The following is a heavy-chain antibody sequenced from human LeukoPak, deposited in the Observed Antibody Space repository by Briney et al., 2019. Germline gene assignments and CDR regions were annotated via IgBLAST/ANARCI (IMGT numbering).Heavy chain of an antibody. CDR3: AKDPVLIAARPSWFDP. CDR1: GGTFSSYA. V-gene: IGHV1-69*05. CDR2: IIPIFGTA. Sequence: ASVKVSCKASGGTFSSYAISWVRQAPGQGLEWMGGIIPIFGTANYAQKFQGRVTITTDESTSTAYMELSSLRSEDTAVYYCAKDPVLIAARPSWFDPWGQGTLVTVSS. D-gene: IGHD6-6*01. J-gene: IGHJ5*02.